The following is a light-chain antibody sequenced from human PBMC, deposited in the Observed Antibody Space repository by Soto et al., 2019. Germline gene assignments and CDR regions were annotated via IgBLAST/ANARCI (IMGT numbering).Light chain of an antibody. CDR3: QQYNDSSPYT. J-gene: IGKJ5*01. Sequence: DIQIPQSPSTLSASVGDRVTITCLASQSISTWLAWYQQKPGTAPKLLIHKASTLESGVPSRFSGSRSGTEFTLTVSSLQPDDFTTYYCQQYNDSSPYTFGQGTRLEIK. V-gene: IGKV1-5*03. CDR1: QSISTW. CDR2: KAS.